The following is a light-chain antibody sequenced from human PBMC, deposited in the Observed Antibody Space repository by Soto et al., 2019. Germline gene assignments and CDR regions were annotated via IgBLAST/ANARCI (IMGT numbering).Light chain of an antibody. CDR1: SSNIGRNT. V-gene: IGLV1-44*01. CDR2: SNN. J-gene: IGLJ2*01. Sequence: QSVLTQPPSASGTPGQRVTISCSGSSSNIGRNTVNWFQQLPGTAPKLLIYSNNQRPSGVPDRFSGSKSGTSAFLAISGLQSEDEADYYCAAWDDSLNGVVFGGGTKLTVL. CDR3: AAWDDSLNGVV.